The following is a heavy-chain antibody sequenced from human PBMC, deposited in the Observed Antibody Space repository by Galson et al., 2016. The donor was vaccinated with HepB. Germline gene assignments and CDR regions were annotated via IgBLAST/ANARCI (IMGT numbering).Heavy chain of an antibody. CDR2: INPSAGST. CDR1: GYTFTNYY. Sequence: SVKVSCKASGYTFTNYYVHWVRQAPGQGLEWMGVINPSAGSTTYVERFQGRVSMTRDTSTMTVYMELSSLRLEDKAIYYCARSIAVAGPLYFFDYWGQGTLVTVSS. D-gene: IGHD6-19*01. V-gene: IGHV1-46*01. J-gene: IGHJ4*02. CDR3: ARSIAVAGPLYFFDY.